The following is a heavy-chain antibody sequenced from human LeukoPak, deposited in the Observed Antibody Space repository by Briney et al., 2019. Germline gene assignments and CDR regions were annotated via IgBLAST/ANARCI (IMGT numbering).Heavy chain of an antibody. J-gene: IGHJ6*03. V-gene: IGHV4-30-2*01. CDR3: ARWSGSVTARNYYYYMDV. D-gene: IGHD6-6*01. Sequence: SETLSLTCTVSGGSISSGGYYWSWIRQPPGKGLEWIGYIYHSGSTYYNPSLKSRVTISVDRSKNQFSLELSSVTAADTAVYYCARWSGSVTARNYYYYMDVWGEGTTVTVSS. CDR2: IYHSGST. CDR1: GGSISSGGYY.